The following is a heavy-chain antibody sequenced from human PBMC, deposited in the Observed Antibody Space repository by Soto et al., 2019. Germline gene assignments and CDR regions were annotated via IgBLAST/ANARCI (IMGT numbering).Heavy chain of an antibody. V-gene: IGHV2-26*01. CDR3: ARMKVDSYHFSYAMDV. CDR2: IFSDNER. CDR1: GFSLTTGKMG. J-gene: IGHJ6*02. D-gene: IGHD3-3*02. Sequence: QVTLKESGPALVKPTETLTLTCTVSGFSLTTGKMGVSWIRQPPGKALEWLAHIFSDNERSYSTSLQGRLTISKDPSGSQGVLSMTNLDPVDTATYSCARMKVDSYHFSYAMDVWGQGTTVTVSS.